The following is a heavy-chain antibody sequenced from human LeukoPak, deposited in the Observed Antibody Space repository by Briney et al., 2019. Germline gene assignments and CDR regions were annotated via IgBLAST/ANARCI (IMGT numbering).Heavy chain of an antibody. CDR2: IYHSGST. D-gene: IGHD2-2*01. CDR1: GGSISSSNW. V-gene: IGHV4-4*02. CDR3: ARFLGYCSSTSCYGYFDY. Sequence: SETLSLTCAVSGGSISSSNWWSWVRQPPGKGLEWIGEIYHSGSTYYNPSLKSRVTISVDRSKNQFSLKLSSVTAADTAVYYCARFLGYCSSTSCYGYFDYWGQGTLVTVSS. J-gene: IGHJ4*02.